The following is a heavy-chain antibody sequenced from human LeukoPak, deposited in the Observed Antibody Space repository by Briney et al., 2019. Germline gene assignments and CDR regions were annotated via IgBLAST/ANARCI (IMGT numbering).Heavy chain of an antibody. CDR1: GFTFSSFA. D-gene: IGHD2-8*02. V-gene: IGHV3-23*01. Sequence: GGSLRLSCAASGFTFSSFAMTWVRQAPGKGLEWVSGFDGNGPNTYYADSVKGWWTISRDNSRNTLYLEMSSLRPEDTAIYYCAKPRTTGLGWAQFDYWGQGSLVTVSS. CDR2: FDGNGPNT. CDR3: AKPRTTGLGWAQFDY. J-gene: IGHJ4*02.